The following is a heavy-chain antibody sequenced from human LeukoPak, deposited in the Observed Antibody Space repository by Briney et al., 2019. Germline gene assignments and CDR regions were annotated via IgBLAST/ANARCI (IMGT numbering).Heavy chain of an antibody. CDR1: GGSISSYY. CDR3: ARVNSAWYGALDY. V-gene: IGHV4-59*01. CDR2: IYYTGTT. D-gene: IGHD6-19*01. J-gene: IGHJ4*02. Sequence: SETLSLTCTVSGGSISSYYWSWIRQPPGKGLEWIGYIYYTGTTDYNPSLNSRVTISVDTSKNQFSLKLSSVTAADTAVYYCARVNSAWYGALDYWGQGTMVTVSS.